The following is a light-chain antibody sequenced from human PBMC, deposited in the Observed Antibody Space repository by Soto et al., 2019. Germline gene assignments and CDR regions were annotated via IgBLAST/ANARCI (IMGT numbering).Light chain of an antibody. Sequence: EIVMTQSPVALSVSPGERVALSCRASQSVGRNFAWYQQRPGQAPRVLIYGTSPRATGGPARFSGSGSGTDFTLTISSLQSEDFAVYYCQQYNKWPYTFGQGTRLEIK. CDR2: GTS. CDR3: QQYNKWPYT. V-gene: IGKV3-15*01. CDR1: QSVGRN. J-gene: IGKJ2*01.